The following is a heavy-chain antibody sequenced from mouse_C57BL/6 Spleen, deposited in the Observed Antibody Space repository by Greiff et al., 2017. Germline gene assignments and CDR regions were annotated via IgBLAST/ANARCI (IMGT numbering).Heavy chain of an antibody. CDR1: GFTFSDYG. J-gene: IGHJ4*01. V-gene: IGHV5-17*01. D-gene: IGHD2-3*01. CDR3: ARQGIYDGYYDAMDY. CDR2: ISSGSSTI. Sequence: EVQLVESGGGLVKPGGSLKLSCAASGFTFSDYGMHWVRQAPEKGLEWVAYISSGSSTIYYADTVKGRFTISRDNAKNTLFLQMTSLRSEDTAMYYCARQGIYDGYYDAMDYWGQGTSVTVSS.